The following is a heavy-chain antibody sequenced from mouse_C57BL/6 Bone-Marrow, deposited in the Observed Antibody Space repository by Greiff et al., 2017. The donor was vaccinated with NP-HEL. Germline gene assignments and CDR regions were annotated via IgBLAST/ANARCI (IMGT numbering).Heavy chain of an antibody. Sequence: DVQLVESGGGLVKPGGSLKLSCAASGFTFSDYGMHWVRQAPEKGLEWVAYISSGSSTIYYADTVKGRFTISRDNAKNTLFLQMTSLRSEDTAMYYCARRTKSFYGAMDYWGQGTSVTVSS. CDR2: ISSGSSTI. V-gene: IGHV5-17*01. CDR1: GFTFSDYG. D-gene: IGHD2-10*01. J-gene: IGHJ4*01. CDR3: ARRTKSFYGAMDY.